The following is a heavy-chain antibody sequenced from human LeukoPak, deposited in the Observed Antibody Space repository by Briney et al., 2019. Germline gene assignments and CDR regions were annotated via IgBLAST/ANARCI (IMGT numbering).Heavy chain of an antibody. Sequence: GGSLRLSCVVSGFSVSSSYMTWVRQAPGKGLEWVSVIYSGGTTYYADSVKGRFTVSRDSSKNTLYLQMNSLKTEDTAVYYCTTVLYCSSTSCLDGGYWGQGTLVTVSS. CDR1: GFSVSSSY. V-gene: IGHV3-66*01. D-gene: IGHD2-2*01. CDR2: IYSGGTT. J-gene: IGHJ4*02. CDR3: TTVLYCSSTSCLDGGY.